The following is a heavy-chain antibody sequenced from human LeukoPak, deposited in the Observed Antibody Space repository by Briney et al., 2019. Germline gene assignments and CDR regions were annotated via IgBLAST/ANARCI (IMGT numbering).Heavy chain of an antibody. V-gene: IGHV3-7*01. Sequence: GGSLGLSCAASGFSLSSYWMNWVRQAPGKGLEWVANINPAASVKYYVDSVKGRFTISRDDAKNSFYPQMNNLRVEDTAIYYCAPSPWGQGTLVTVSS. CDR3: APSP. CDR1: GFSLSSYW. CDR2: INPAASVK. J-gene: IGHJ5*02.